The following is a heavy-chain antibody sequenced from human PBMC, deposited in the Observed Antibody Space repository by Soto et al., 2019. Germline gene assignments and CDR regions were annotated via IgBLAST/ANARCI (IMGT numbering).Heavy chain of an antibody. D-gene: IGHD1-20*01. Sequence: QITLKESGPTLVEPTQTLTLTCTFSGFLFSSSGVGVGWIRQPPGKALEWLAFTYWDDENRYNPSLKSRLTVVKDTTDSLAGLLLTNMDPVDTATYYCAHRRGGYNWDDGYFDFWGQGILVTVSS. CDR2: TYWDDEN. J-gene: IGHJ4*02. V-gene: IGHV2-5*02. CDR3: AHRRGGYNWDDGYFDF. CDR1: GFLFSSSGVG.